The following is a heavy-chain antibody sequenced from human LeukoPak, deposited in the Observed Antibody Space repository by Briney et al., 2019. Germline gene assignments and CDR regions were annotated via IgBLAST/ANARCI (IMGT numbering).Heavy chain of an antibody. CDR2: INHDGSST. J-gene: IGHJ5*02. D-gene: IGHD5-18*01. CDR3: ARVVGGYSYVNNWFDP. V-gene: IGHV3-74*01. Sequence: PGGSLRLSCATSGFTFTTFWMHWVRQAPGKGLVWVSRINHDGSSTNYADSVKGRFTISRDNAKNSLYLQMNSLRAEDTAVYYCARVVGGYSYVNNWFDPWGQGTLVTVSS. CDR1: GFTFTTFW.